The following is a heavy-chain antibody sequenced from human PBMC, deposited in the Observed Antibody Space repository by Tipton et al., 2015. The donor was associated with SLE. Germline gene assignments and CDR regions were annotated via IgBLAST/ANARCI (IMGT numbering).Heavy chain of an antibody. J-gene: IGHJ4*02. Sequence: TLSLTCTVSGGSICSGAYYWSWIRQLPGKGLEWIGYIYYSGSTHYNPSLKSPFTISIDTSKNQFSLMLSSVTAADTAVYYCARGGDSNSPFDYWGQGTLVTVSS. CDR2: IYYSGST. CDR3: ARGGDSNSPFDY. V-gene: IGHV4-31*01. CDR1: GGSICSGAYY. D-gene: IGHD6-6*01.